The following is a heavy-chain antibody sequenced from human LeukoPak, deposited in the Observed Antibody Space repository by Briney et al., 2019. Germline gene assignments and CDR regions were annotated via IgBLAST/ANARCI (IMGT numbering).Heavy chain of an antibody. Sequence: GGSLRLSCSASGFTFSSYGMHWVRQAPGKGLEWVALISYDGSVKYYTDSVKGRFTISRDNAKNSLYLHMNSLRAEDTAVYYCARDYGGSSPFDYWGQGTLVTVSS. CDR3: ARDYGGSSPFDY. J-gene: IGHJ4*02. CDR1: GFTFSSYG. D-gene: IGHD4-23*01. CDR2: ISYDGSVK. V-gene: IGHV3-30*03.